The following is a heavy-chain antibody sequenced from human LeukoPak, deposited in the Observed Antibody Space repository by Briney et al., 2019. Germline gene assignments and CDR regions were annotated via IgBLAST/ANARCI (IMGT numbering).Heavy chain of an antibody. CDR1: GFTFSSYE. J-gene: IGHJ6*02. V-gene: IGHV3-48*03. Sequence: PGGSLRLSCAVSGFTFSSYEMNWVRQAPGKGLEWVSYISSSGTTIYYADSVKGRFTISRDNAKNSLYLQMNSLRAEDTAVYYCAKSIVVVPAASYYYYYGMDVWGQGTTVTVSS. CDR2: ISSSGTTI. D-gene: IGHD2-2*01. CDR3: AKSIVVVPAASYYYYYGMDV.